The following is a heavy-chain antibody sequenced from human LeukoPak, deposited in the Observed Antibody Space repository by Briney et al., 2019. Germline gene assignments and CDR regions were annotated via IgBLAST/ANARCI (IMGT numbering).Heavy chain of an antibody. Sequence: ASVTVSCKASGGTFSSYAISWVRQAPGQGLEWMGRIIPILGIANYAQKFQGRVTIAANKSTSTAYMELSSLRSEDTAVYYCARDQGYYGSGSYRGGYWGQGTLVTVSS. CDR1: GGTFSSYA. V-gene: IGHV1-69*04. CDR2: IIPILGIA. D-gene: IGHD3-10*01. CDR3: ARDQGYYGSGSYRGGY. J-gene: IGHJ4*02.